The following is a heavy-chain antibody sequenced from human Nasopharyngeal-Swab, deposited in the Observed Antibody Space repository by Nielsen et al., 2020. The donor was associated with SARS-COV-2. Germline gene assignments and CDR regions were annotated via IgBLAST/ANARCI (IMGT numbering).Heavy chain of an antibody. D-gene: IGHD6-13*01. J-gene: IGHJ5*02. CDR1: GFTFSSYS. Sequence: GESLKISCAASGFTFSSYSMNWVRQAPGKGLEWVSYIYYADSVKGRFTIYRDNAKNSLYLQMNSLRAEDTAVYYCARDSYSSSWYENRRFDPWGQGTLVTVSS. CDR3: ARDSYSSSWYENRRFDP. CDR2: I. V-gene: IGHV3-21*04.